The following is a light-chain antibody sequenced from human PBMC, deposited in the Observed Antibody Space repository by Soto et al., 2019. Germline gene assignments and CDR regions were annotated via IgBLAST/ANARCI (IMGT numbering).Light chain of an antibody. Sequence: QSVLTQPASVSGSPGQSITISCTGTSNDIGGYNYVSWYQQHPGEAPKLIIYEVSNRPSGVSNRFSGSKSDNTASLTITGLQAEDEASYYCSSYTITQIPVIFGGGTKLTVL. CDR1: SNDIGGYNY. CDR3: SSYTITQIPVI. V-gene: IGLV2-14*01. J-gene: IGLJ2*01. CDR2: EVS.